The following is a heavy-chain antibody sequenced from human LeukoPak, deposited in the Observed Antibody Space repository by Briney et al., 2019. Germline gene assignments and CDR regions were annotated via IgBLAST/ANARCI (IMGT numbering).Heavy chain of an antibody. V-gene: IGHV4-4*02. CDR2: IYHSGSI. J-gene: IGHJ6*02. Sequence: SETLSLTCAVSGGSISSRNWWSWVRQPPGKGLEWIGEIYHSGSINYNPSLKSRVTISVDKSKNQLSLRLTSVTAADTAVYYCARDNGAIRAYYYHGMDVWGQGATVTVSS. CDR1: GGSISSRNW. CDR3: ARDNGAIRAYYYHGMDV. D-gene: IGHD2-8*01.